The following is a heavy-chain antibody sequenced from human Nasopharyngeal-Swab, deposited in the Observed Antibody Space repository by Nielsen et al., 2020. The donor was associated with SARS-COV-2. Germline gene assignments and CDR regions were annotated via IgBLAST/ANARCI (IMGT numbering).Heavy chain of an antibody. D-gene: IGHD3-9*01. J-gene: IGHJ4*02. CDR3: ARVRQILTGYWPQRYLDF. V-gene: IGHV3-43*01. CDR1: GFTFDDYT. CDR2: ISWDGGST. Sequence: GESLKISCAASGFTFDDYTMHWVRQAPGKGLEWVSLISWDGGSTYYADSVKGRFTISRDNAKNSLFLQMNSLRAEDTAVYYCARVRQILTGYWPQRYLDFWGQGTLVTVSS.